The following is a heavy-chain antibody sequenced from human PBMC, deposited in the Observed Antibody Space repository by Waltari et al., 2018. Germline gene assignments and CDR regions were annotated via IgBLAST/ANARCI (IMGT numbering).Heavy chain of an antibody. Sequence: EVLLVESGGGLVQPGGSLRLSCAASGFTFSSYEMKWVRQAPGKGLEWVSYISSSGSTIYYADSVKGRFTISRDNAKNSVYLQMNSLRAEDTAVYFCARDFARGVHSYFDYWGQGTLVTVSS. CDR1: GFTFSSYE. CDR3: ARDFARGVHSYFDY. CDR2: ISSSGSTI. V-gene: IGHV3-48*03. J-gene: IGHJ4*02. D-gene: IGHD3-10*01.